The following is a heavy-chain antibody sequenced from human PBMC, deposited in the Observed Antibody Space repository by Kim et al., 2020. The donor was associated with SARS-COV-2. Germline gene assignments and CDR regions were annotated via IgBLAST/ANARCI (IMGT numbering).Heavy chain of an antibody. D-gene: IGHD5-18*01. V-gene: IGHV1-2*06. CDR2: INPNSGGT. J-gene: IGHJ6*02. CDR3: ARDLKVQLWLMAYYYYGMDV. Sequence: ASVKVSCKASGYTFTGYYMHWVRQAPGQGLEWMGRINPNSGGTNYAQKFQGRVTMTRDTSISTAYMELSRLRSDDTAVYYCARDLKVQLWLMAYYYYGMDVWGRGTTVTVSS. CDR1: GYTFTGYY.